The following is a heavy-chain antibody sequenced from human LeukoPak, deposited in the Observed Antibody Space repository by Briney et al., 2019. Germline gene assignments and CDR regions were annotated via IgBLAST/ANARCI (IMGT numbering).Heavy chain of an antibody. Sequence: ASVKVSCKASGYTFTSYYMHWVRQAPEQGLEWMGIINPSGGSTSYAQKFQGRVTMTRDTSTSTVYMELSSLRSEDTAVYYCAREIKWEQPDYWGQGTLVTVSS. CDR1: GYTFTSYY. CDR2: INPSGGST. D-gene: IGHD1-26*01. V-gene: IGHV1-46*01. CDR3: AREIKWEQPDY. J-gene: IGHJ4*02.